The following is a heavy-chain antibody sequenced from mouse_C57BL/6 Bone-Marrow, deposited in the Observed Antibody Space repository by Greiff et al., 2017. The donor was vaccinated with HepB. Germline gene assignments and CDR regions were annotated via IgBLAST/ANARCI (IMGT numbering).Heavy chain of an antibody. J-gene: IGHJ2*01. CDR2: IDPENGDT. V-gene: IGHV14-4*01. CDR3: TTRIYYYGSRRVYFDY. Sequence: LVESGAELVRPGASVKLSCTASGFNIKDDYMHWVKQRPEQGLEWIGWIDPENGDTEYASKFQGKATITADTSSNTAYLQLSSLTSEDTAVYYCTTRIYYYGSRRVYFDYWGQGTTLTVSS. CDR1: GFNIKDDY. D-gene: IGHD1-1*01.